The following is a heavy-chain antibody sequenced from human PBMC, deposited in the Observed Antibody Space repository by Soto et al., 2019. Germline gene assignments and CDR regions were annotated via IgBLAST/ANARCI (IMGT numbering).Heavy chain of an antibody. V-gene: IGHV3-7*01. CDR3: ARAGLVGALDY. Sequence: GGSLRLSCAASGFTFSSYWISLVRKAQGKGLEWVANIKQDGSEKYYVDSVKGRFTISRDNAKKSLYLQMNSLRAEDTAVYYCARAGLVGALDYWGQGTLVTVS. J-gene: IGHJ4*02. D-gene: IGHD1-26*01. CDR1: GFTFSSYW. CDR2: IKQDGSEK.